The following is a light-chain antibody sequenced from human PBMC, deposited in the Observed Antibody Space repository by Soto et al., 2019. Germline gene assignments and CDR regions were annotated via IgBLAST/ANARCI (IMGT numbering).Light chain of an antibody. CDR2: GAY. J-gene: IGKJ4*01. CDR3: QERTGWPLT. V-gene: IGKV3-15*01. CDR1: QSVSSS. Sequence: IVVTQSPATLSVSPGETVTLSCRVSQSVSSSLAWYQQKPGQAPRLLISGAYTRATGIPARFSGSGSGTDFTLTISSLEPEDFAVYYCQERTGWPLTFGGGTKVDI.